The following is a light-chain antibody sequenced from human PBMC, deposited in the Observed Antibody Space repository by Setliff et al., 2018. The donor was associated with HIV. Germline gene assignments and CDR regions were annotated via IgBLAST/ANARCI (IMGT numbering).Light chain of an antibody. CDR2: QAT. Sequence: QSALTQPASVSGSPGQSITISCTGTSRDIGRYNLVSWYQQYPGKAPKLMIYQATKRPSGVSNRFSGSKSGNTASLTISGLQAEDEADYYCCSNTGSNTYVVGSGTKVTVL. CDR3: CSNTGSNTYV. J-gene: IGLJ1*01. CDR1: SRDIGRYNL. V-gene: IGLV2-23*01.